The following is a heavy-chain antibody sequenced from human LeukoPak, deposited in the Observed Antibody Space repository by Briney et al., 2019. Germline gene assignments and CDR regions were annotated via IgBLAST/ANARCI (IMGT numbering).Heavy chain of an antibody. CDR2: IYYTGST. CDR1: GGSVSSTEFY. J-gene: IGHJ4*02. Sequence: KTSEPLSLTCTVSGGSVSSTEFYWGWIRQPPGKGLQWIGNIYYTGSTYYKPSLNSRVTMSVDTSQNEISLKMTSVTGADTAVYSLARLSKGRYFDYIFDYWGQGTLVTVSS. D-gene: IGHD3-9*01. V-gene: IGHV4-39*01. CDR3: ARLSKGRYFDYIFDY.